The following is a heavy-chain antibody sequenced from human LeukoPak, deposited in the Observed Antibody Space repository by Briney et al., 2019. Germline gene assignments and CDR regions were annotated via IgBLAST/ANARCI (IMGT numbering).Heavy chain of an antibody. CDR2: IYYSGST. Sequence: SETLSLTCTVSGGSISSYYWGWIRQPPGKGLEWIGYIYYSGSTHYNPSLKSRVTISVDTSKNQFSLNLRSVTAADTAIYSCARGPIVGFGELSPPDVWGQGTTVTVSS. CDR3: ARGPIVGFGELSPPDV. J-gene: IGHJ6*02. CDR1: GGSISSYY. V-gene: IGHV4-59*12. D-gene: IGHD3-10*01.